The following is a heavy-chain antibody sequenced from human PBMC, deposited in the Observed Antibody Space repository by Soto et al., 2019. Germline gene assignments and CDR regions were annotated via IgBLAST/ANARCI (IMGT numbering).Heavy chain of an antibody. D-gene: IGHD1-1*01. CDR2: ISWNSGSL. V-gene: IGHV3-9*01. CDR1: GFSFDDYA. CDR3: AKDRRMVQEVKMVDSFDV. J-gene: IGHJ3*01. Sequence: GGSLRLSCAASGFSFDDYAMSWVRQVPGRGLEWVAGISWNSGSLGYADSVKGRFTISRDNVKNSLYLQMNSLSPEDTAFYYCAKDRRMVQEVKMVDSFDVWGQGTMVTVSS.